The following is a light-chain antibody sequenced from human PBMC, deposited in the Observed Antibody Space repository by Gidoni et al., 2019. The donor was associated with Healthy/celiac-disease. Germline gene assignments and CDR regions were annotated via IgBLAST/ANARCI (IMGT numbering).Light chain of an antibody. CDR3: QQSYSTPPT. V-gene: IGKV1-39*01. Sequence: DIQMTQSPSSLSASVGDRVTITCRASQSISSYLNWYQQKPGKAPKLLIYAASSLQSGGPSRLSGSGSGTDFTLTISSLQPEDFATYYCQQSYSTPPTFGGXTKVEIK. J-gene: IGKJ4*01. CDR1: QSISSY. CDR2: AAS.